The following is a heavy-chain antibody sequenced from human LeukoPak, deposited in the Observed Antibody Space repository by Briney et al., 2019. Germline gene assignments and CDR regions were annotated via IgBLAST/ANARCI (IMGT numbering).Heavy chain of an antibody. Sequence: GGSLRLSCAASGFTFSSHGMNWVRQAPGKGLEWVSGISPSGDILYYADSVKGQFTISRDNSKNTVSLQMNSLRTEDTAVYYCVTEVSGSFPTWGQGTLVTVSS. D-gene: IGHD1-26*01. V-gene: IGHV3-23*01. CDR2: ISPSGDIL. CDR1: GFTFSSHG. J-gene: IGHJ4*02. CDR3: VTEVSGSFPT.